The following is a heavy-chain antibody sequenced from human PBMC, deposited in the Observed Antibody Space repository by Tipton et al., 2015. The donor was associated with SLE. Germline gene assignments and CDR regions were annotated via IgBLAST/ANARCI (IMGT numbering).Heavy chain of an antibody. CDR2: TYYRSKWYN. D-gene: IGHD6-19*01. CDR1: GDSVSSNSAA. Sequence: GLVKPSQTLSLTCAISGDSVSSNSAAWNWIRQSPSRGLEWLGRTYYRSKWYNDYAVSVKSRITINPDTSKNQFSLQLNSVTPEDTAVYYCARRLEYSSGGYEEYFDYWGQGTLVTVSS. J-gene: IGHJ4*02. V-gene: IGHV6-1*01. CDR3: ARRLEYSSGGYEEYFDY.